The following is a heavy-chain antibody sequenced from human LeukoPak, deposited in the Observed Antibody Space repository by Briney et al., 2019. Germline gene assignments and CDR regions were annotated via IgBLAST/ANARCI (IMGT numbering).Heavy chain of an antibody. CDR3: AKVESYSYGYFEY. CDR2: ISWNGGGI. D-gene: IGHD5-18*01. V-gene: IGHV3-9*01. Sequence: GGSLRLSCAASGFTFDDYAMHWVRQDPGKRLEWVSGISWNGGGIDYADSVKGRFTISRDNAKNSLYLQMNSLRTEDTALYYCAKVESYSYGYFEYWGQGVLVTVSS. J-gene: IGHJ4*02. CDR1: GFTFDDYA.